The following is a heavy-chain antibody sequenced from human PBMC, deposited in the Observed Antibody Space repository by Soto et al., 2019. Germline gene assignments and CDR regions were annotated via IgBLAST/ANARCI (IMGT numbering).Heavy chain of an antibody. D-gene: IGHD3-10*01. CDR2: ISGSGSET. J-gene: IGHJ4*02. Sequence: GGSLRLSCAASGFTVSNYAMSWVRQAPGKGLEWVSTISGSGSETYYADSVKGRFTISRDNSKSTLFLQMSSLRAEDTAVYYCTKWHDVGSGSSAGRVIDSWGQGALVTVSS. CDR3: TKWHDVGSGSSAGRVIDS. V-gene: IGHV3-23*01. CDR1: GFTVSNYA.